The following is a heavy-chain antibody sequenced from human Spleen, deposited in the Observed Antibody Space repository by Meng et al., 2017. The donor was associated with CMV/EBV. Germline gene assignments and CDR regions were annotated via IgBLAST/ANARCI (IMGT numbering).Heavy chain of an antibody. CDR1: GFTFSSYG. V-gene: IGHV3-30*02. D-gene: IGHD3-3*01. CDR2: IRYDGSNK. J-gene: IGHJ4*02. CDR3: AKVYPKVGIFRAFDS. Sequence: GGSLRLSCAASGFTFSSYGMHWVRQAPGKGLEWVAFIRYDGSNKYYADSVKGRFTISRDNSKNTLFLQMNSLRAEDTAMYYCAKVYPKVGIFRAFDSWGQGTLVTVSS.